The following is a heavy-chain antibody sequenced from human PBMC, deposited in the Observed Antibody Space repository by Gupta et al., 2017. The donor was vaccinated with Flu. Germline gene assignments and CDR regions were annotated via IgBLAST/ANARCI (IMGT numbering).Heavy chain of an antibody. V-gene: IGHV3-23*01. D-gene: IGHD3-9*01. Sequence: EVQLLESGGGLVQPGGSLRLSCAASGFTFSSYAMSWVRQAPGKGLEWVSAISGSGGSTYYADSVKGRFTISRDNSKNTLYLQMNSLRAEDTAVYYCAKDRSLLRYFDWLFYLDAFDIWGQGTMVTVSS. CDR2: ISGSGGST. CDR1: GFTFSSYA. CDR3: AKDRSLLRYFDWLFYLDAFDI. J-gene: IGHJ3*02.